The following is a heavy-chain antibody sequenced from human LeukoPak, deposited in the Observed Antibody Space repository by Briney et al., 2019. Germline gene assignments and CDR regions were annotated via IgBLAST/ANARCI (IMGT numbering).Heavy chain of an antibody. CDR3: ARDRGRWYSTPYYGMDV. V-gene: IGHV3-66*01. CDR2: IYSGGST. CDR1: GFTVSSNY. D-gene: IGHD4-23*01. J-gene: IGHJ6*04. Sequence: GGSLRLSCAASGFTVSSNYMSWVRQAPGKGLEWVSVIYSGGSTYYADSVKGRFTISRDNSKNTLYLQMNSLRAEDTAVYYCARDRGRWYSTPYYGMDVWGKGTTVTVSS.